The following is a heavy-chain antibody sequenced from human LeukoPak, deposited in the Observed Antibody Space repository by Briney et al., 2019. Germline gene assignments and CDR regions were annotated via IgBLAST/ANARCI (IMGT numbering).Heavy chain of an antibody. CDR3: ARDRTKLRYFDWSNWFDP. J-gene: IGHJ5*02. Sequence: SETLSLTCTVSGGSLSSYYWSWIRQPAGGGLEWIGRIYTSGSTNYNTSLKSRVTMSVDTSKNQFSLKLSSVTAADTAVYYCARDRTKLRYFDWSNWFDPWGQGTLVTVSS. D-gene: IGHD3-9*01. CDR1: GGSLSSYY. CDR2: IYTSGST. V-gene: IGHV4-4*07.